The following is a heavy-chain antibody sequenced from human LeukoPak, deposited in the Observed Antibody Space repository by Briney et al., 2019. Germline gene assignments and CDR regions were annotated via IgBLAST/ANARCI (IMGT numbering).Heavy chain of an antibody. CDR1: GYTSTGYY. V-gene: IGHV1-2*06. CDR2: INPNSGGT. J-gene: IGHJ4*02. D-gene: IGHD1-26*01. CDR3: ARDSSGSYCADY. Sequence: GASVKVSCKASGYTSTGYYMHWVRQAPGQGLEWTGRINPNSGGTNYAQKFQGRVTMTRDTSISTAYMELSRLRSDDTAVYYCARDSSGSYCADYWGQGTLATVSS.